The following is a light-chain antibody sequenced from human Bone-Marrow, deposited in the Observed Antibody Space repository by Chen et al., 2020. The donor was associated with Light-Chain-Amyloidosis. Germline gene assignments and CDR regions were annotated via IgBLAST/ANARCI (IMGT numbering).Light chain of an antibody. CDR1: QSISSW. V-gene: IGKV1-5*03. Sequence: DIQMTQSPSTLSASVGDRVTITCRASQSISSWFAWYQQKPGKAPKLLIYKASSLESGVPSRFSGSGSGTEFTLTISSLQPDDFATYYCQQYNSYSYTFGRGTKLEIK. J-gene: IGKJ2*01. CDR3: QQYNSYSYT. CDR2: KAS.